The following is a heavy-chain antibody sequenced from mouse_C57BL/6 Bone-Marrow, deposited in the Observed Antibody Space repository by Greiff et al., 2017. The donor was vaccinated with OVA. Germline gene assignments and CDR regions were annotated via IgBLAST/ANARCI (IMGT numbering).Heavy chain of an antibody. J-gene: IGHJ2*01. CDR3: ARGVYYYGYYFDY. CDR2: IDPETGGT. D-gene: IGHD1-1*01. V-gene: IGHV1-15*01. CDR1: GYTFTDYE. Sequence: QVQLQQSGAELVRPGASVTLSCKASGYTFTDYEMHWVKQTPVHGLEWIGAIDPETGGTAYNQKFKGKAILTANKSSSTAYIQLSSLTSEDSAVYYCARGVYYYGYYFDYWGQGTTLTVSS.